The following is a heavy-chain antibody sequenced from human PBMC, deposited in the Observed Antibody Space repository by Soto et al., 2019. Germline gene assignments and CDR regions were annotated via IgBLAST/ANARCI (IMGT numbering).Heavy chain of an antibody. D-gene: IGHD6-13*01. V-gene: IGHV4-4*07. CDR1: GGSISSYY. J-gene: IGHJ5*02. CDR3: ARGTYSSSWYWFDP. Sequence: SSETLSLTCTVSGGSISSYYWSWIRQPAGKGLEWIGRIYTSGSTNYNPSLKSRVTMSVDTSKNQFSLKLSSVTAADTAVYYCARGTYSSSWYWFDPWGQGTLVTVSS. CDR2: IYTSGST.